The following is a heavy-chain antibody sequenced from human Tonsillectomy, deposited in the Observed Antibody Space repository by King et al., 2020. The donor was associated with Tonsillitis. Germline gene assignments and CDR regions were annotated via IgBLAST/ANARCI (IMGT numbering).Heavy chain of an antibody. D-gene: IGHD4-17*01. CDR1: GGSFSGYY. CDR3: ARVMDYGFSYFDY. Sequence: VQLQQWGAGLLKPSEPLSLPCAVYGGSFSGYYWSWLRQPPGKGLEWIGEINHSGNTNYNPSLKSRVTISIDTSKNQFSLKLSSVTAADTAVYYCARVMDYGFSYFDYWGQGTLVTVSS. V-gene: IGHV4-34*01. J-gene: IGHJ4*02. CDR2: INHSGNT.